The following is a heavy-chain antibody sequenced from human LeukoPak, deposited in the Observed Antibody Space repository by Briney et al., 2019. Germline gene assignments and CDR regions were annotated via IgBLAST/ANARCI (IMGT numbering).Heavy chain of an antibody. D-gene: IGHD3-22*01. J-gene: IGHJ4*02. CDR3: AREAGAMIVVFDY. Sequence: ASVKVSCKASGYTFTSYGISWVRQAPGQGLEWMGRIIPILGIANYAQKFQGRVTITADKSTSTAYMELSSLRSEDTAVYYCAREAGAMIVVFDYWGQGTLVTVSS. CDR2: IIPILGIA. V-gene: IGHV1-69*04. CDR1: GYTFTSYG.